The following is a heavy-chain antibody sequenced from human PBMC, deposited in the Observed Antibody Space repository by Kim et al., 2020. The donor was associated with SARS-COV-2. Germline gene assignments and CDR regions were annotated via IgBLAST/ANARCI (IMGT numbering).Heavy chain of an antibody. CDR1: GGSISSGGYY. D-gene: IGHD4-17*01. CDR3: ARAPTTVTKLFDY. CDR2: IYYSGST. Sequence: SETLSLTCTVSGGSISSGGYYWSWIRQHPGKGLEWIGYIYYSGSTYYNPSLKSRVTISVDTSKNQFSLKLSSVTAAVTAVYYCARAPTTVTKLFDYWGQGTLVTVSS. J-gene: IGHJ4*02. V-gene: IGHV4-31*03.